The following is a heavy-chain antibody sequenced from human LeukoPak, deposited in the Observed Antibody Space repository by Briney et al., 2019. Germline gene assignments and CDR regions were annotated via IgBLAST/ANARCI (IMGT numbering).Heavy chain of an antibody. D-gene: IGHD1-14*01. J-gene: IGHJ6*03. CDR2: INPNSGGT. CDR1: GYTFTCYY. Sequence: GASVKVSCKASGYTFTCYYMHWVRQAPGRGLEWMGWINPNSGGTNYAQKFQGRVTMTRDTSISTAYMELSRLRSDDTAVYYCARATGARRCYYMDVWGKGTTVTVSS. V-gene: IGHV1-2*02. CDR3: ARATGARRCYYMDV.